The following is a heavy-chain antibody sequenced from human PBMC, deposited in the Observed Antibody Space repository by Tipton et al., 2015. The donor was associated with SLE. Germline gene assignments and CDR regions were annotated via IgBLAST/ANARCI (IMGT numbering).Heavy chain of an antibody. CDR1: GFTFSSYG. CDR3: AKDNPYSSSWFRAY. V-gene: IGHV3-30*18. D-gene: IGHD6-13*01. Sequence: RSLRLSCAASGFTFSSYGMHWVRQAPGKGLEWVAVISYDGSNKYYADSVKGRFTISRDNSKNTLYLQMNSLRAEDTAVYYCAKDNPYSSSWFRAYWGQGTLVTVSS. J-gene: IGHJ4*02. CDR2: ISYDGSNK.